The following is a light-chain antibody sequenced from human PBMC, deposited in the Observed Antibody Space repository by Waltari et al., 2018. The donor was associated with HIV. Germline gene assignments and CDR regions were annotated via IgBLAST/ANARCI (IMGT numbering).Light chain of an antibody. J-gene: IGLJ2*01. Sequence: QSVLTQPPSASGTPEQRVTISCSGSTSNTGRNTVSWFQQFPRTAPKVLIYGKNQRPSGVPDRFSGSKSGTSASLAISGLQSEDEADYYCASWDDSLNGPVFGGGTKLTVV. CDR3: ASWDDSLNGPV. CDR1: TSNTGRNT. V-gene: IGLV1-44*01. CDR2: GKN.